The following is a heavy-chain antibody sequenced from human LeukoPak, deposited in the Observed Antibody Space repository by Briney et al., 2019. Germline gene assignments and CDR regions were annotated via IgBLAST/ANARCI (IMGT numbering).Heavy chain of an antibody. CDR3: ARDGSGSYWDY. V-gene: IGHV4-38-2*02. CDR2: IYHSGST. Sequence: SETLSLTCTVSRYSIGSGYYWGWFRQPPGKGLEWIGIIYHSGSTYYNPSLRSRVTILVDTSKNQFSLNLNSVTAADTAVYYCARDGSGSYWDYWGQGILVTVSS. J-gene: IGHJ4*02. D-gene: IGHD3-10*01. CDR1: RYSIGSGYY.